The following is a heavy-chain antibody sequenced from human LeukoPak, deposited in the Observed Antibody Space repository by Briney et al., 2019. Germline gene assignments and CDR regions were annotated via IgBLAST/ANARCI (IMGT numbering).Heavy chain of an antibody. CDR1: GFTFSQYS. CDR2: ISYDGSNK. D-gene: IGHD3-9*01. Sequence: GGSLRLSCAASGFTFSQYSMHWVRQAPGKGLEWVAVISYDGSNKYYADSVKGRFTISRDNSKNTLYLQMNSLRAEDTAVYYCAKDLGVRYFDWLIPGSDYWGQGTLVTVSS. V-gene: IGHV3-30*04. J-gene: IGHJ4*02. CDR3: AKDLGVRYFDWLIPGSDY.